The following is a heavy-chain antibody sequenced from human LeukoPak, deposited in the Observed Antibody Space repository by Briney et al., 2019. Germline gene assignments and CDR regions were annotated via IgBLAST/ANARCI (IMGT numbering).Heavy chain of an antibody. CDR2: IIPIFGTA. CDR3: ARGRQLVPYYFDY. V-gene: IGHV1-69*13. J-gene: IGHJ4*02. D-gene: IGHD6-13*01. CDR1: GGTFSSYA. Sequence: SVKVSCRASGGTFSSYAISWVRQAPGQGLEWMGGIIPIFGTANYAQKFQGRVTITADESTSTAYMELSSLRSEDTAVYYCARGRQLVPYYFDYWGQGTLVTVSS.